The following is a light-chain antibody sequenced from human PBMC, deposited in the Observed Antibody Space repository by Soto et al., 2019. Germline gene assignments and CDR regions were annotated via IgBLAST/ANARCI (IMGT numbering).Light chain of an antibody. CDR3: QKYNSAPWT. CDR2: AAS. J-gene: IGKJ1*01. CDR1: QSVSSSY. V-gene: IGKV1-27*01. Sequence: TQSPGTLSLSPGERATLSCRASQSVSSSYLAWYQQKPGKVPKLLIYAASTLQSGVPSRFSGSGSGTDFTLTISSLQPEDVATYYCQKYNSAPWTFGQGTKVDIK.